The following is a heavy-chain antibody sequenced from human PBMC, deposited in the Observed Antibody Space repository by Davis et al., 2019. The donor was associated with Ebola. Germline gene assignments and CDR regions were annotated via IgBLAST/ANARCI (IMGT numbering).Heavy chain of an antibody. Sequence: SETLSLTCTVSGGSISSYYWSWIRQPPGKGLEWIGYIYYSGSTNYNPSLKSRVTISVDTSKNQFSLKLSSVTAADTAVYYCARGGTTYYDFWSGYPPGMDVWGQGTLVTVSS. V-gene: IGHV4-59*01. CDR1: GGSISSYY. CDR2: IYYSGST. CDR3: ARGGTTYYDFWSGYPPGMDV. J-gene: IGHJ4*02. D-gene: IGHD3-3*01.